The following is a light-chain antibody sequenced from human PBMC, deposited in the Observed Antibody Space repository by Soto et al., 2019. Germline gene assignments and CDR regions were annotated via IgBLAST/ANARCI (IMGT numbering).Light chain of an antibody. J-gene: IGKJ1*01. V-gene: IGKV3-15*01. CDR3: QQYNNWART. Sequence: EIVMTQSPATLSVSPGERATLSCRASQSVSNNLAWYQQKPGQAPRLLMYGESTRGTGIPARFSGSGSGTEFTLPISSLQSADFAVYFCQQYNNWARTFRQGTRVEVK. CDR1: QSVSNN. CDR2: GES.